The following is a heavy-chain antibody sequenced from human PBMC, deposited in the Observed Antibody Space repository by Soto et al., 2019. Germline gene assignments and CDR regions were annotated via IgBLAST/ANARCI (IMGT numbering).Heavy chain of an antibody. CDR3: ARADGYCSGGSCLYYFDY. J-gene: IGHJ4*02. D-gene: IGHD2-15*01. V-gene: IGHV4-31*03. CDR2: IYYSGST. Sequence: PSETLSLTCTVSGGSISSGGYYWSWIRQHPGKGLEWIGYIYYSGSTYYNPSLKSRVTISVDTSKNQFSLKLSSVTAADTAVYYCARADGYCSGGSCLYYFDYWGQGTLVTVSS. CDR1: GGSISSGGYY.